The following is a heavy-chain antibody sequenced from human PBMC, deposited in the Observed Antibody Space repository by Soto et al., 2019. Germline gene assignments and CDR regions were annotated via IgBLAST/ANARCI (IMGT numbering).Heavy chain of an antibody. Sequence: GGSLRLSCAASGFTVSGYWMSWVRQAPGKGLEWVANIKEDGSEKNYVDSVKGRFTISRDNAKNSLYLQMNSLRAEDTALYYCAKDRSSSLNDAFDIWGQGTMVTVSS. J-gene: IGHJ3*02. CDR2: IKEDGSEK. CDR1: GFTVSGYW. CDR3: AKDRSSSLNDAFDI. D-gene: IGHD6-13*01. V-gene: IGHV3-7*03.